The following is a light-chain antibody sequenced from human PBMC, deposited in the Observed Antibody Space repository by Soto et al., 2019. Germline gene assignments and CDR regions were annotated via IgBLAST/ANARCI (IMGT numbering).Light chain of an antibody. CDR3: QQYNSYWGT. Sequence: DIQMTQSPSTLSASVGDRVTITCRASQSISNWLAWYQQKQGKAPKLLIYDASSLESGVPSRFSGSGSGTEFTLTISSLQPDDFATYYCQQYNSYWGTFGQGTKVDTK. CDR2: DAS. J-gene: IGKJ1*01. V-gene: IGKV1-5*01. CDR1: QSISNW.